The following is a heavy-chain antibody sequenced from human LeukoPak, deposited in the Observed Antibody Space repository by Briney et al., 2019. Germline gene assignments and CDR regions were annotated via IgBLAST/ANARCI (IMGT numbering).Heavy chain of an antibody. D-gene: IGHD3-10*01. J-gene: IGHJ4*02. CDR2: INPSGGST. CDR3: ARAQAQAYGSGSYYIPVISGSDY. Sequence: ASVKVSCKASGYTFTSYYTHWVRQAPGQGLEWMGIINPSGGSTSYAQKFQGRVTMTRDTSTSTVYMELSSLRSEDTAVYYCARAQAQAYGSGSYYIPVISGSDYWGQGTLVTVSS. V-gene: IGHV1-46*01. CDR1: GYTFTSYY.